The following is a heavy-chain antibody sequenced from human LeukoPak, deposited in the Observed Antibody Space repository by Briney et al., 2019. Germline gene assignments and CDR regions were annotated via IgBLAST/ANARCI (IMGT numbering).Heavy chain of an antibody. CDR3: ARASGSYSGDAFDI. J-gene: IGHJ3*02. CDR1: GYTFTGYY. D-gene: IGHD1-26*01. Sequence: ASVKVSCKASGYTFTGYYMHWVRQAPGQGLGWMGWINPNSGGTNYAQKFPGRVTMTRDTSISTAYMELSRLRSDDTAVYYCARASGSYSGDAFDIWGQGTMVTVSS. CDR2: INPNSGGT. V-gene: IGHV1-2*02.